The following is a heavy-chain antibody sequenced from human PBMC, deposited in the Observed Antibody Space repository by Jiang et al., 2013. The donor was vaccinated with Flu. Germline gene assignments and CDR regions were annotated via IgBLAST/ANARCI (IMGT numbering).Heavy chain of an antibody. CDR2: PPPHWEP. J-gene: IGHJ4*02. Sequence: AGTSVKVSCRTSGYAFTAHSINWMRQAPGQGLEWMGYHPPPHWEPNVCPGLHRTVCLLRGHLCQYGTIVEISSLELEDTAVYYCARDRATVHFDSWGQGTLVTVSS. V-gene: IGHV7-4-1*02. D-gene: IGHD4-17*01. CDR3: ARDRATVHFDS. CDR1: GYAFTAHS.